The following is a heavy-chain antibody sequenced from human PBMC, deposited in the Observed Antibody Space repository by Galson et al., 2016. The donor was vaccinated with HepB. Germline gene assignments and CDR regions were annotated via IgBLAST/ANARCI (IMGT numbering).Heavy chain of an antibody. V-gene: IGHV3-33*01. Sequence: LRLSCAASGFTFSWHGMHWVRQAPGKGLEWVAVIWHDGSNKYYADSVKGRFTISKDNSKSTVYLQMNSLRVEDSAVYYCAREGVDTSGWFAIDVWGQGTTVTVSS. CDR2: IWHDGSNK. CDR3: AREGVDTSGWFAIDV. CDR1: GFTFSWHG. D-gene: IGHD6-19*01. J-gene: IGHJ6*02.